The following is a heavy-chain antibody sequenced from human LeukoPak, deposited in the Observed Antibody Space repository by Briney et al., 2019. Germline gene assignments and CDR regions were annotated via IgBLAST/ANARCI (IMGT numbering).Heavy chain of an antibody. V-gene: IGHV3-53*01. J-gene: IGHJ3*02. D-gene: IGHD6-6*01. CDR3: ARERLAARRAFDI. CDR1: GFTFSSYW. Sequence: GGSLRLSCAASGFTFSSYWMSWVRQAPGKGLEWVSVIYSGGSTYYADSVKGRFTISRDNSENTLYLQMNSLRAEDTAVYYCARERLAARRAFDIWGQGTLVTVSS. CDR2: IYSGGST.